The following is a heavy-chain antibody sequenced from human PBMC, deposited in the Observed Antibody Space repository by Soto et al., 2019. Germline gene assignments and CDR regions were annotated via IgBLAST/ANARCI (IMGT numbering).Heavy chain of an antibody. CDR2: ISSSSSYT. CDR1: GFTFSDYY. J-gene: IGHJ3*02. Sequence: QVQLVESGGGLVKPGGSLRLSCAASGFTFSDYYMSWIRQAPGKGLEWVSYISSSSSYTNYADSVKGRFTISRDNAKNSLYLQMNSLRAEDTAVYYCARDSAWQCLGVYAFDIWGQGTMVTVSS. V-gene: IGHV3-11*06. CDR3: ARDSAWQCLGVYAFDI. D-gene: IGHD6-19*01.